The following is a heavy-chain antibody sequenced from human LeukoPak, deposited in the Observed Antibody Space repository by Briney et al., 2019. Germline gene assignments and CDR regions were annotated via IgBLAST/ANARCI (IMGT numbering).Heavy chain of an antibody. CDR3: AKDSPGEREPLGGANYFDY. J-gene: IGHJ4*02. D-gene: IGHD1-14*01. CDR2: IRYDGSNK. Sequence: AGGSLRLSCAASGFTFRSYGMHWVRQAPGKGLEWVAFIRYDGSNKYYADSVKGRFTISRDNSKNTLYLQMNSLRAEDTAVYYCAKDSPGEREPLGGANYFDYWGQGTLVTVSS. V-gene: IGHV3-30*02. CDR1: GFTFRSYG.